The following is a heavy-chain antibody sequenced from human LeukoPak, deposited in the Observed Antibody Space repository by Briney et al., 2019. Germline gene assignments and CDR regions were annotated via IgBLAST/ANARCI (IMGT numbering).Heavy chain of an antibody. D-gene: IGHD3-3*01. CDR1: GFTYSSYW. CDR2: INSDGSST. Sequence: GGSLRLSCAASGFTYSSYWMRWVRQAPGKGLVWVGHINSDGSSTTYADSAKGRFTISRDNAKNTLYLQMNSLRAEDTAVYYCARGLTIFGAVNDAFDISGQGTMVTVSS. V-gene: IGHV3-74*01. J-gene: IGHJ3*02. CDR3: ARGLTIFGAVNDAFDI.